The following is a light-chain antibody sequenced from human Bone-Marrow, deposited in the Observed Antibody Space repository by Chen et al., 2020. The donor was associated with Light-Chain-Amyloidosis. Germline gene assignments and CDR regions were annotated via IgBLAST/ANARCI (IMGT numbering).Light chain of an antibody. J-gene: IGKJ4*01. CDR3: QQRSTWPLT. Sequence: EIVLVQSPATLSLSPGERATLSCRTSQSVSTYLAWYQQRRGQAPRLLIYSTSNRATGIPARFSGSGSGTDFTLTISSLEPEDFAVYYCQQRSTWPLTFGGGTKVEIK. V-gene: IGKV3-11*01. CDR2: STS. CDR1: QSVSTY.